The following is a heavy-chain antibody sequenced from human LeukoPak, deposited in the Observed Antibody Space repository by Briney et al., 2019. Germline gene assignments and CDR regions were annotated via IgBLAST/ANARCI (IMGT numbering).Heavy chain of an antibody. CDR3: ARDIWGSGSPPV. CDR2: ISYDGSNK. Sequence: PGGSLRLSCAASGFTFSSYGMHWVRQAPGKGLEWVAVISYDGSNKYYADSVKGRFTISRDNSKNTLYLQMNSLRAEDTAVYYCARDIWGSGSPPVWGKGTTVTVSS. D-gene: IGHD1-26*01. J-gene: IGHJ6*04. V-gene: IGHV3-30*03. CDR1: GFTFSSYG.